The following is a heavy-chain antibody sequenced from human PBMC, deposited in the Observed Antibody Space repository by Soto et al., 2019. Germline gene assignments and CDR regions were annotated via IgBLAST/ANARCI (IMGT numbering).Heavy chain of an antibody. J-gene: IGHJ5*02. CDR2: MYYNGNI. D-gene: IGHD1-26*01. CDR1: GGSISNYY. CDR3: ARVGNWFDP. Sequence: PETLSPTCNVSGGSISNYYWTWVRPSPEKGLEGIGYMYYNGNINYNPSLKSRATISIDTSKNPFSLTLKSVTAADTAVYYCARVGNWFDPGGQGVLVTVS. V-gene: IGHV4-59*01.